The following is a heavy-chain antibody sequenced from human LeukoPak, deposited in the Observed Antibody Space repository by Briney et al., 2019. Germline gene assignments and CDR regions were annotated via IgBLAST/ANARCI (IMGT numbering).Heavy chain of an antibody. D-gene: IGHD3-16*02. Sequence: GASVKVSCEASGYSFTSHYMHWVRQAPGQGLEWMGLINPSGSRTLYAQKFQGRVTMTRDMSTTTDYMELSSLRSEDTAVYYCARDNSVGDIAWWFDPWGQGTLVTVSS. V-gene: IGHV1-46*01. CDR2: INPSGSRT. CDR1: GYSFTSHY. CDR3: ARDNSVGDIAWWFDP. J-gene: IGHJ5*02.